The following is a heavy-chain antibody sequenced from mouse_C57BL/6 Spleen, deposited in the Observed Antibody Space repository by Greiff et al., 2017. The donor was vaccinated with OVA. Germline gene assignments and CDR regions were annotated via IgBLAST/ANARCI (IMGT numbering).Heavy chain of an antibody. D-gene: IGHD2-1*01. CDR1: GYTFTSYG. CDR3: ARRGNYGDYYAMDY. V-gene: IGHV1-81*01. CDR2: IYPRSGNT. J-gene: IGHJ4*01. Sequence: VKLQQSGAELARPGASVKLSCKASGYTFTSYGISWVKQRTGQGLEWIGEIYPRSGNTYYNEKFKGKATLTADKSSSTAYMELRSLTSEDSAVYFCARRGNYGDYYAMDYWGQGTSVTVSS.